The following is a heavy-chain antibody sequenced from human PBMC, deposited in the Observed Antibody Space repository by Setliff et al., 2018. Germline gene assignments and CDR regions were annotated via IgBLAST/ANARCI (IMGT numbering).Heavy chain of an antibody. Sequence: TLSLTCTVSGGSISSYSWSWIRQPPGKGLQWIGYISYSGATNYNPSLKSRVTISVDTSKNQFSLKLSSVIAADTAVYYCARGVSSVSWTPRYWGRGILVTVSS. CDR3: ARGVSSVSWTPRY. V-gene: IGHV4-59*08. CDR2: ISYSGAT. D-gene: IGHD6-19*01. CDR1: GGSISSYS. J-gene: IGHJ4*02.